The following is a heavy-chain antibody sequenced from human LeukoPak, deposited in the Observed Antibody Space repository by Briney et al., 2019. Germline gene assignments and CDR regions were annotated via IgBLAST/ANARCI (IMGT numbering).Heavy chain of an antibody. D-gene: IGHD2-15*01. Sequence: GGSLRLSCAASGFTFSSYAMTWVRQAPGKGLEWPSTISGSGDRTFYADSVKGRFTISRDNSKNTVYLQMNRLRGEDTAIYYCAKDATPYYWGQGTLVTVSS. CDR2: ISGSGDRT. V-gene: IGHV3-23*01. CDR3: AKDATPYY. J-gene: IGHJ4*02. CDR1: GFTFSSYA.